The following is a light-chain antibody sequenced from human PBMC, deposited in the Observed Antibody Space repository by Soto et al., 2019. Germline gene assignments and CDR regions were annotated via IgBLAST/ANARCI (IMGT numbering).Light chain of an antibody. CDR2: VAS. J-gene: IGKJ4*01. Sequence: IQMTQTPSSLSASVGDRVTITCRASQSISSYLNWYQQKPGKAPKLLIYVASNLDTGVPSRFSGSGSGTEFTFTISSLQPEDVATYYCQLYDNLLLTFAGGSKVDIK. V-gene: IGKV1-33*01. CDR1: QSISSY. CDR3: QLYDNLLLT.